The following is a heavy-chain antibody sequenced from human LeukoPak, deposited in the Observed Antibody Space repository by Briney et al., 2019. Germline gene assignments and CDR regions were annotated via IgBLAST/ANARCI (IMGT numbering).Heavy chain of an antibody. V-gene: IGHV1-8*01. D-gene: IGHD3-9*01. CDR3: ARGADFDWLLGDLYYYYGMDV. Sequence: ASVKVSCKASGYTFTSYDINWVRQATGQGLEWMGWMNPNSGNTGYAQKFQGRVTMTRNTSISTAYMELSSLRSEDTAVYYCARGADFDWLLGDLYYYYGMDVWAQGTTVTVPS. J-gene: IGHJ6*02. CDR2: MNPNSGNT. CDR1: GYTFTSYD.